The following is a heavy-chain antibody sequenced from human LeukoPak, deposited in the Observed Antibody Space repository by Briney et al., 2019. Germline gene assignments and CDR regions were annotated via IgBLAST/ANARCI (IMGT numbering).Heavy chain of an antibody. J-gene: IGHJ4*02. Sequence: GASVKVSCKASGYTFTSYYMHWVRQAPGQGLEWMGIINPSGGSTSYAQKLQGRVTMTRDTSTSTVYMELSSLRSEDTAVYYCARVIGDSSGYYYVSDYWGQGTLDTVSS. V-gene: IGHV1-46*01. CDR1: GYTFTSYY. CDR2: INPSGGST. CDR3: ARVIGDSSGYYYVSDY. D-gene: IGHD3-22*01.